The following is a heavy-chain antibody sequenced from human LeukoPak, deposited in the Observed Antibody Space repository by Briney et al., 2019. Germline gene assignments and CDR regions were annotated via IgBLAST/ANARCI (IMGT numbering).Heavy chain of an antibody. D-gene: IGHD3-22*01. V-gene: IGHV3-23*01. CDR2: TSGSGGST. CDR3: AKDHLATNTLYYYDSSGYYPNWFDP. Sequence: GGSLRLSCAASGFTFSSYAMSWVRQSPGQGLEWFSATSGSGGSTYYADSVKGRFTISRDNSKNTLYLQMNSLRAEDTAVYYCAKDHLATNTLYYYDSSGYYPNWFDPWGQGTLVTVSS. CDR1: GFTFSSYA. J-gene: IGHJ5*02.